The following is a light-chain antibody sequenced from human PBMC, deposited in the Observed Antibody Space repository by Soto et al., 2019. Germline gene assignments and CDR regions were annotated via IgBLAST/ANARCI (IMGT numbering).Light chain of an antibody. CDR1: QSISRY. CDR2: AAS. J-gene: IGKJ4*01. V-gene: IGKV1-39*01. CDR3: QQTHTTPAST. Sequence: DIQMTQSPASLSASVGDRVTITCRASQSISRYLNWYLQRPGKAPELLIYAASNLHDGVPSRFSGSGSGTEFTLTISRRQPEDVAVYYCQQTHTTPASTFGRGTSVEVK.